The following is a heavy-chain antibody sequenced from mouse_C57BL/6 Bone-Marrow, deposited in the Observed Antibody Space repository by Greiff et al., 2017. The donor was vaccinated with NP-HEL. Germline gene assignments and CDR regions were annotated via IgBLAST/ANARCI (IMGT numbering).Heavy chain of an antibody. J-gene: IGHJ1*03. CDR3: ARGGDPPNWYFDV. CDR2: IYPGDGDT. CDR1: GYAFSSSW. V-gene: IGHV1-82*01. D-gene: IGHD3-3*01. Sequence: VQRVESGPELVKPGASVKISCKASGYAFSSSWMNWVKQRPGKGLEWIGRIYPGDGDTNYNGKFKGKATLTADKSSSTAYMQLSSLTSEDSAVYFCARGGDPPNWYFDVWGTGTTVTVSS.